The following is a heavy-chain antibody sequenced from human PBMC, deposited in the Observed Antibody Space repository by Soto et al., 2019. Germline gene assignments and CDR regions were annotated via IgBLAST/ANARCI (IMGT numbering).Heavy chain of an antibody. J-gene: IGHJ6*03. CDR2: IRSKPNTDAT. CDR1: GFTFSDSA. Sequence: EVQLVESGGGLVQPGGSLKLSCAASGFTFSDSAMHWVRQASGKGLEWVGRIRSKPNTDATAYAASVKGRFTISRDDSKSTAYLQMNSLKTEDTAVYYCTRHVDCSGGSCYSGYYYYMDVWDKGTTVTVSS. D-gene: IGHD2-15*01. V-gene: IGHV3-73*01. CDR3: TRHVDCSGGSCYSGYYYYMDV.